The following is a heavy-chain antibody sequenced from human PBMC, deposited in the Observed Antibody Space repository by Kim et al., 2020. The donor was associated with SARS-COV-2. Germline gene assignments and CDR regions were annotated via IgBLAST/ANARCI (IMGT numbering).Heavy chain of an antibody. V-gene: IGHV1-69*13. Sequence: SVKVSCKASGGTFSSYAISWVRQAPGQGLEWMGGIIPIFGTANYAQKFQGRVTITADESTSTAYMELSSLRSEDTAVYYCARDTLYSGSYYGGMDVWGQGTTVTVSS. CDR1: GGTFSSYA. CDR2: IIPIFGTA. D-gene: IGHD1-26*01. J-gene: IGHJ6*02. CDR3: ARDTLYSGSYYGGMDV.